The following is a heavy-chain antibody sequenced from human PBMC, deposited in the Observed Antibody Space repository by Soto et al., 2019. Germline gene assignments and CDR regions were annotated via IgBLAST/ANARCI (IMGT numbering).Heavy chain of an antibody. Sequence: SVKVSCKASGGTFSSYAISWVRQAPGQGLEWMGGIIPIFGTANYAQKFQGRVTITGDESTSTAYMELSSLRSEDTAMYYCARGGYSISSRVDWFDPWGQGTLVTVSS. CDR2: IIPIFGTA. D-gene: IGHD6-6*01. CDR1: GGTFSSYA. CDR3: ARGGYSISSRVDWFDP. J-gene: IGHJ5*02. V-gene: IGHV1-69*13.